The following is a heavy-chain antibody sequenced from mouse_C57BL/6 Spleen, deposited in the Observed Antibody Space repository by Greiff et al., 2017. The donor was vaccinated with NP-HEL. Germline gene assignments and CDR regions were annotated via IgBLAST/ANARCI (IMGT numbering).Heavy chain of an antibody. D-gene: IGHD1-1*01. V-gene: IGHV1-76*01. J-gene: IGHJ2*01. CDR3: ARAVLRSQAFDY. CDR2: IYPGSGNT. CDR1: GYTFTDYY. Sequence: QVQLKQSGAELVRPGASVKLSCKASGYTFTDYYINWVKQRPGQGLEWIARIYPGSGNTYYNEKFKGKATLTAENSSSTAYMQLSSLTSEDSAVYFCARAVLRSQAFDYWGQGTTLTVSS.